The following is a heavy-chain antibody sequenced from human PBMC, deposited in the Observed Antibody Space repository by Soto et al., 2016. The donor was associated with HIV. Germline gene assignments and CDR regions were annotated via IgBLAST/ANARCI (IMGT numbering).Heavy chain of an antibody. V-gene: IGHV4-61*08. Sequence: QVQLQESGPGLVKPSQTLSLTCTVSGDSISSGGFYWSWIRQHPGKGLEWIGYVFYSGSTKCNPSLKSRVTISVDTSKNQFSLKLSSVTAADTAVYYCARSYGDFVGYYYYYYMDVWGNGHGHRLL. CDR1: GDSISSGGFY. CDR2: VFYSGST. CDR3: ARSYGDFVGYYYYYYMDV. D-gene: IGHD4-17*01. J-gene: IGHJ6*03.